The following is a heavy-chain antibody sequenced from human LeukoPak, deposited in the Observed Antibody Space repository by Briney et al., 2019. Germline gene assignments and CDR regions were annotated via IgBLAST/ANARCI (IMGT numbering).Heavy chain of an antibody. D-gene: IGHD2-2*02. CDR3: ARSGGYDCSSTSCYMGRDYYYYMDV. CDR1: GGSISSSSYY. V-gene: IGHV4-39*01. J-gene: IGHJ6*03. Sequence: KTSETLSLTCTVSGGSISSSSYYWGWIRQPPGKGLEWIGSIYYSGSTYYNPSLKSRVTISVDTSKNQFSLKLSSVTAADTAVYYCARSGGYDCSSTSCYMGRDYYYYMDVWGKGTTVTVSS. CDR2: IYYSGST.